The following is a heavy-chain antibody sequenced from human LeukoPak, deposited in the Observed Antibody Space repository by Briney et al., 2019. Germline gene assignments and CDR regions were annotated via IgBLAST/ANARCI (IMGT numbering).Heavy chain of an antibody. Sequence: ASVKVSCKASGYTLTSYGISWVRQAPGQGLEWMGWISAYNGNTNYAQKLQGRVTMTRDTATSTVYMELSSLRSDDTAVYYCARAHYASSNIKVPFDVWGKGTTVTVSS. D-gene: IGHD3-22*01. CDR3: ARAHYASSNIKVPFDV. CDR1: GYTLTSYG. J-gene: IGHJ6*04. V-gene: IGHV1-18*01. CDR2: ISAYNGNT.